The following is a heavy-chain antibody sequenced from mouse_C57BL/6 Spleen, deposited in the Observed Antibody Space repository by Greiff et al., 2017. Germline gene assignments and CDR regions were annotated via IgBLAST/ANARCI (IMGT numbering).Heavy chain of an antibody. CDR1: GYSFTDYN. CDR2: INPNYGTP. V-gene: IGHV1-39*01. CDR3: ARSGYYGSFFDY. D-gene: IGHD1-1*01. J-gene: IGHJ2*01. Sequence: EVQLVESGPELVKPGASVKISCKASGYSFTDYNMNWVKQSNGKSLEWIGVINPNYGTPSYNQKFKGKATLTVDQSSSTAYLQLNSLTSEDSAVYYCARSGYYGSFFDYWGQGTTLTVSS.